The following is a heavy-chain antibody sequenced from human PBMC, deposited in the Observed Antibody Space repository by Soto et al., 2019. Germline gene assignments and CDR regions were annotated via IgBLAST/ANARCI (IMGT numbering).Heavy chain of an antibody. CDR3: TTDYDDSSPYGY. J-gene: IGHJ4*02. CDR1: GFTFNNAW. CDR2: IKSKTDGGTT. V-gene: IGHV3-15*01. D-gene: IGHD3-22*01. Sequence: GGSMRLSGEPSGFTFNNAWMSWVRQAPGKGLEWVGRIKSKTDGGTTDYAAPVKGRFTISRDDSKNTLYLQMNSLKTEDTAVYYFTTDYDDSSPYGYWVQGTLVTVFS.